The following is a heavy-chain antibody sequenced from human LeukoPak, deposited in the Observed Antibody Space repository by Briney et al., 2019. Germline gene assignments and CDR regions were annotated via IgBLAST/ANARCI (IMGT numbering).Heavy chain of an antibody. CDR3: ARSDGYGYNWFDP. V-gene: IGHV1-69*02. Sequence: ALVKVSCKASGGTFSSYTISWVRQAPGQGLEWMGRIIPILDIANYAQKFQGRVTITADKSTSTAYMELSSQRSEDTAMYYCARSDGYGYNWFDPWGQGTLVTVSS. D-gene: IGHD5-18*01. CDR1: GGTFSSYT. CDR2: IIPILDIA. J-gene: IGHJ5*02.